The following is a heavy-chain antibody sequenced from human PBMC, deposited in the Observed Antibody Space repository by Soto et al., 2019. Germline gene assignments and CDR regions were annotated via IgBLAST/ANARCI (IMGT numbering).Heavy chain of an antibody. CDR1: GYSFTSYW. CDR2: IDPSDSYT. J-gene: IGHJ3*02. V-gene: IGHV5-10-1*01. Sequence: VASLKISCKGSGYSFTSYWISWVRQMPGKGLEWMGRIDPSDSYTNYSPSFQGHVTISADKSISTAYLQWSSLKASDTAMYYCGRLAVETIDASVKWDQGTMVTI. CDR3: GRLAVETIDASVK. D-gene: IGHD2-21*02.